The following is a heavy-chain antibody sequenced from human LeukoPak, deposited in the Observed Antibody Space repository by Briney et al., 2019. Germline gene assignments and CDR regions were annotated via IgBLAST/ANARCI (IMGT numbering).Heavy chain of an antibody. J-gene: IGHJ4*02. CDR3: AKAEMATTFDY. CDR2: ISSSSYI. D-gene: IGHD5-24*01. CDR1: GFTFSSYS. Sequence: GGSLRLSCAASGFTFSSYSMNWVRQAPGKGLEWVSSISSSSYIYYADSVKGRFTISRDNAKNSLYLQMNSLRAEDTAVYYCAKAEMATTFDYWGQGTLVTVSS. V-gene: IGHV3-21*01.